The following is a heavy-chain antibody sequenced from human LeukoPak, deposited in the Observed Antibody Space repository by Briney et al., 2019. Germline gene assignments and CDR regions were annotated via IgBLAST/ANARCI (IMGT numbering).Heavy chain of an antibody. CDR3: ARGGVLRFLEHLDY. CDR1: GDTFSSYY. J-gene: IGHJ4*02. D-gene: IGHD3-3*01. V-gene: IGHV1-46*01. Sequence: AAVKVSCKASGDTFSSYYMHWVRQAPGQGLEWMGIINHSGGSTTYAQKFQGRVTMTRDTSTSTVYMELSSLRSEDTAVYYCARGGVLRFLEHLDYWGQGTLVTVSS. CDR2: INHSGGST.